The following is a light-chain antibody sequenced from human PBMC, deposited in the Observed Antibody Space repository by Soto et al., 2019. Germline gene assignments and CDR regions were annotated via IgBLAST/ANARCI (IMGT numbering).Light chain of an antibody. CDR1: NSNIXXGYD. V-gene: IGLV1-40*01. CDR2: RNS. Sequence: QAVVTQPPSVSGAPGXXXXXXXTGSNSNIXXGYDVHWYQQFPGTAPKLVIYRNSNRPSGVPDRFSGSKSGTSASLDITGLQAEDEADYYCQSYDSSLSGARVFGGGTKLTVL. J-gene: IGLJ3*02. CDR3: QSYDSSLSGARV.